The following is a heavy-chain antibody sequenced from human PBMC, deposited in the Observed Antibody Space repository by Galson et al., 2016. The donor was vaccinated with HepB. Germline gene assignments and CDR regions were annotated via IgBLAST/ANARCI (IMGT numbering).Heavy chain of an antibody. J-gene: IGHJ5*02. V-gene: IGHV3-33*01. CDR3: ARDAGTVAGGVLNWFDP. CDR2: IWYDGSYK. Sequence: SLRLSCAASGFTFSAYGMHWVRQAPGKGLEWVAVIWYDGSYKFYRGSAKGRFTVSRDNSQNILYLQMNTVRADDTAVYYCARDAGTVAGGVLNWFDPWGQGTLVTVSS. D-gene: IGHD6-13*01. CDR1: GFTFSAYG.